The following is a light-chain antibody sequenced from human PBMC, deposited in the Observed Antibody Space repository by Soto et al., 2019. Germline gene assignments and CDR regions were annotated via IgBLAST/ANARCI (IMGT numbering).Light chain of an antibody. CDR3: SSFAGSPVV. J-gene: IGLJ2*01. V-gene: IGLV2-8*01. CDR1: SSDVGEENY. Sequence: QSVLTQPPSASGSPGQSVTITCSGTSSDVGEENYVSWYQQHPGKVPKLILYEVSKRPSGVPDRFSGSRSGNTASLTVSGLQAGDEADYYCSSFAGSPVVFGGGTKVTVL. CDR2: EVS.